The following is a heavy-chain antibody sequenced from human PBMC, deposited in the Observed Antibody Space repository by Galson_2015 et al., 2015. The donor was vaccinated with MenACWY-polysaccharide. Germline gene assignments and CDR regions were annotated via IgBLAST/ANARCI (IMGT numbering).Heavy chain of an antibody. D-gene: IGHD2/OR15-2a*01. CDR2: ISYDESNK. CDR3: ARGIDYGMDV. Sequence: SLRLSCAASGFTFSSYSMHWVRQAPGKGLEWVAIISYDESNKYYSDSVKGRFTISRDNSENTLYLQMNSLRAEDTAVYYCARGIDYGMDVWGQGTTVAVSS. CDR1: GFTFSSYS. V-gene: IGHV3-30-3*01. J-gene: IGHJ6*02.